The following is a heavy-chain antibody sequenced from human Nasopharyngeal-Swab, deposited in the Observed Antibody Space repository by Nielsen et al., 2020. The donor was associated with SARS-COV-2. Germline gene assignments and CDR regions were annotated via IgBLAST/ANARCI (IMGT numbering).Heavy chain of an antibody. J-gene: IGHJ6*02. Sequence: ASVKVSCKASGYTFTGYYMHWVRQAPGQGLEWMGWINPNSGGTNCAQKFQGWVTMTRDTSISTAYMELSRLRSDDTAVYYCARDGIAVAGTDYYGMDVWGQGTTVTVSS. CDR1: GYTFTGYY. CDR3: ARDGIAVAGTDYYGMDV. D-gene: IGHD6-19*01. V-gene: IGHV1-2*04. CDR2: INPNSGGT.